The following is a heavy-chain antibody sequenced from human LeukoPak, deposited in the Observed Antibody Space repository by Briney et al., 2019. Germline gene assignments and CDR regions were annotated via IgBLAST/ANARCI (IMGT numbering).Heavy chain of an antibody. D-gene: IGHD5-18*01. J-gene: IGHJ4*02. CDR3: ATYPGYTYEVEAPRPARGY. CDR1: GFTFNSYT. Sequence: PGGSLRLSCAASGFTFNSYTMNWVRQAPGKGLEWVSYISSTSTSIYYADSVMGRFSISRDKNSLYLQMNSLRADDTAVYYCATYPGYTYEVEAPRPARGYWGQGTLVTVSS. V-gene: IGHV3-48*01. CDR2: ISSTSTSI.